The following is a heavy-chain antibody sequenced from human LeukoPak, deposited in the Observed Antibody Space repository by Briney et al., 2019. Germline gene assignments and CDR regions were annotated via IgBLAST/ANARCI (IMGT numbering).Heavy chain of an antibody. CDR2: ISGYNGHT. Sequence: ASVKVSCKASGYTFTNYGITWVRQAPGQGLEWMGWISGYNGHTNYAQKLQGRVTMTEDTSTDTAYMELSSLRSEDTAVYYCATASYYDILTGYYNWDYWGQGTLVTVSS. V-gene: IGHV1-18*01. CDR3: ATASYYDILTGYYNWDY. CDR1: GYTFTNYG. D-gene: IGHD3-9*01. J-gene: IGHJ4*02.